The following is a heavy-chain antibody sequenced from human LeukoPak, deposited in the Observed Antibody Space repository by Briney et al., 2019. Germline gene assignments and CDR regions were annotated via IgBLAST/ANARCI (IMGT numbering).Heavy chain of an antibody. J-gene: IGHJ6*02. Sequence: SETLSLTCTVSGGSISSGDYYWSWIRQPPGKGLEWIVYIYYSGSTYYNPSLKSRVTISVDTSKNQFSLKLSSVTAADTAVYYCARGHMVTAIRLYYYYYGMDVWGQGTTVTVSS. D-gene: IGHD2-21*02. CDR2: IYYSGST. V-gene: IGHV4-30-4*01. CDR3: ARGHMVTAIRLYYYYYGMDV. CDR1: GGSISSGDYY.